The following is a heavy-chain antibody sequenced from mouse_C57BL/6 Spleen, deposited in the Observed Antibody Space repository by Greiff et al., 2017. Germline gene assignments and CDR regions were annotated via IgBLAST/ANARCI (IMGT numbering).Heavy chain of an antibody. V-gene: IGHV1-82*01. J-gene: IGHJ4*01. CDR3: ARDYYGSRYAMDY. CDR1: GYAFSSSW. Sequence: VQRVESGPELVKPGASVKISCKASGYAFSSSWMNWVKQRPGKGLEWIGRIYPGDGDTNYNGKFKVKATLTADKSSSTAYMQLSSLTSEDSAVYFCARDYYGSRYAMDYWGQGTSVTVSS. D-gene: IGHD1-1*01. CDR2: IYPGDGDT.